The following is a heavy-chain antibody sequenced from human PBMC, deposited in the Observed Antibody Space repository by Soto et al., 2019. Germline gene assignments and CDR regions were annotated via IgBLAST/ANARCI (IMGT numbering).Heavy chain of an antibody. J-gene: IGHJ6*02. Sequence: SDTLSLTCTVSGGSISSSSYYWGWFRQPPGKGLEWIGSIYYSGSTYYNPSLKSRVTISVDTSKNQFSLKLSSVTAADTAVYYCARRLEDYYYYGMDVWGQGTTVT. D-gene: IGHD6-19*01. CDR2: IYYSGST. CDR1: GGSISSSSYY. CDR3: ARRLEDYYYYGMDV. V-gene: IGHV4-39*01.